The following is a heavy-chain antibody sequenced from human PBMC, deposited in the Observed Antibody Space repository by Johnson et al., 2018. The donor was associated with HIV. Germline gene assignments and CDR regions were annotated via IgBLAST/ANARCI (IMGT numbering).Heavy chain of an antibody. D-gene: IGHD6-13*01. CDR3: ARSGGYPNAVDM. V-gene: IGHV3-66*01. Sequence: EQLVESGGGLVKPGGSLRLSCAASGFTFSNAWMNWVRQAPGKGLEWVSIIYSGGNTYYADSVKGRFTISRDNSKNSLFLQMNSLRVEDTAVYYCARSGGYPNAVDMWGQGTLVTVPA. J-gene: IGHJ3*02. CDR2: IYSGGNT. CDR1: GFTFSNAW.